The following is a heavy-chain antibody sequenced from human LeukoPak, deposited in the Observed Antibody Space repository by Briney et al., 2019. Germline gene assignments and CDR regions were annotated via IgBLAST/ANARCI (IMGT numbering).Heavy chain of an antibody. CDR3: ARVRIAAAAAYNDY. V-gene: IGHV3-30*04. Sequence: GGPLRLSCAASGFTFSSYAMHWVRQAPGKGLEWVAVISYDGSNKYYADSVKGRFTISRDNSKNTLYLQMNSLRAEDTAVYYCARVRIAAAAAYNDYWGQGTLVTVSS. J-gene: IGHJ4*02. CDR1: GFTFSSYA. D-gene: IGHD6-13*01. CDR2: ISYDGSNK.